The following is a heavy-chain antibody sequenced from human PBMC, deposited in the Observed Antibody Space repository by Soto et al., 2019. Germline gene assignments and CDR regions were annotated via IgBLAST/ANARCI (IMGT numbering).Heavy chain of an antibody. D-gene: IGHD2-2*01. CDR3: AKARCSTTNCYVPDY. J-gene: IGHJ4*02. CDR1: GFTFSTYT. V-gene: IGHV3-23*01. CDR2: ISGSGGSP. Sequence: HPGGSLRLSCAASGFTFSTYTMSGVRQAPGKGLEWVSAISGSGGSPSYADSVQGRFTISRDNPKNTLYLQMNSLRAEDTAMYYCAKARCSTTNCYVPDYWGQGTLVTVSS.